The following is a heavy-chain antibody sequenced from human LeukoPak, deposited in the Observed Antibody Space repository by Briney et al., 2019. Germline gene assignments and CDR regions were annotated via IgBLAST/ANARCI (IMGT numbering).Heavy chain of an antibody. CDR2: IIPIFGTA. Sequence: SVKVSCKASGGTFSSYAISWVRQAPGQGREWMGGIIPIFGTANYAQKFQGRVTITTDESTSTAYMELSSLRSEDTAVYYCARKGSYGGTRWEYAFDIWGQGTMVTVSS. J-gene: IGHJ3*02. D-gene: IGHD4-23*01. CDR3: ARKGSYGGTRWEYAFDI. CDR1: GGTFSSYA. V-gene: IGHV1-69*05.